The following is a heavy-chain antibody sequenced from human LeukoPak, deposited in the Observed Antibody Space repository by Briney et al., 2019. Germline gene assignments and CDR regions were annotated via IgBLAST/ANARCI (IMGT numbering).Heavy chain of an antibody. D-gene: IGHD4-17*01. CDR1: AFTFSDYW. CDR2: IKQDGSEK. V-gene: IGHV3-7*01. Sequence: PGGSLRLSCAASAFTFSDYWMSWVRQAPGKGLEWVANIKQDGSEKHYVDSVKGRFTISRDNAKNSLYLQMNSLRAEDTAVYYCADGDYENYWGQGTLVTVSS. CDR3: ADGDYENY. J-gene: IGHJ4*02.